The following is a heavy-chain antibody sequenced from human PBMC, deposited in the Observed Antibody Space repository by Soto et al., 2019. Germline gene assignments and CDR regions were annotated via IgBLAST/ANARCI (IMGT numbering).Heavy chain of an antibody. CDR1: GYTFTSYA. Sequence: QVQLVQSGAEVKKPGAPVKVSCKASGYTFTSYAMHWVRQAPGQRLEWMGWINGGNRNTKYSQRFQGRVTITTDTSASTAYMELSSLRSEDTAVYHCARIGYSSGWYSFDYWGQGTLVTVSS. CDR3: ARIGYSSGWYSFDY. J-gene: IGHJ4*02. D-gene: IGHD6-19*01. V-gene: IGHV1-3*01. CDR2: INGGNRNT.